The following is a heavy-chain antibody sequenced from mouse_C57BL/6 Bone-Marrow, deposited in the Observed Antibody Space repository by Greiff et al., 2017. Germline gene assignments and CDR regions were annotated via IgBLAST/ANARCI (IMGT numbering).Heavy chain of an antibody. CDR2: ISNGGGST. J-gene: IGHJ3*01. Sequence: EVKLVESGGGLVQPGGSLKLSCAASGFTFSDYYMYWVRQTPEKRLEWVAYISNGGGSTYYPDTVKGRFTISRENAKNTLYLQMSRLKSEDTAMYYCARPHYYGPAWFAYWCQGTLVTVSA. CDR3: ARPHYYGPAWFAY. D-gene: IGHD1-1*01. V-gene: IGHV5-12*01. CDR1: GFTFSDYY.